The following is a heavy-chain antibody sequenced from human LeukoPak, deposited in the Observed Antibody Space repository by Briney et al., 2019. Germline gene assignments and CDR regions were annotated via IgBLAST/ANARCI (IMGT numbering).Heavy chain of an antibody. D-gene: IGHD6-6*01. V-gene: IGHV3-21*01. J-gene: IGHJ6*02. CDR2: ISSSTSYI. Sequence: GGSLRLSCAASGFTFSSYSMNWIRQAPGKGLEWVSSISSSTSYIYYADSVKGRFTISKDNAKNSLYLQMNSLRAEDTAVYYCARDRRVVAARPGYYYYYGMDVWGQGTTVTVSS. CDR1: GFTFSSYS. CDR3: ARDRRVVAARPGYYYYYGMDV.